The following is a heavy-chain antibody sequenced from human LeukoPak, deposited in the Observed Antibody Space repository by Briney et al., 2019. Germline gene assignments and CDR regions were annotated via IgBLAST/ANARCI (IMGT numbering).Heavy chain of an antibody. Sequence: SGGSLRLSCVASGFTLSSYAVSWVRQAPGKGLEWVSGVSGNGGCTYYVDSVKGRFTISRDNSKNTLYLQMNSLRAEDTAVYYCAKHSGSYFYADFDYWGQGTLVTVSS. CDR1: GFTLSSYA. CDR3: AKHSGSYFYADFDY. D-gene: IGHD1-26*01. CDR2: VSGNGGCT. V-gene: IGHV3-23*01. J-gene: IGHJ4*02.